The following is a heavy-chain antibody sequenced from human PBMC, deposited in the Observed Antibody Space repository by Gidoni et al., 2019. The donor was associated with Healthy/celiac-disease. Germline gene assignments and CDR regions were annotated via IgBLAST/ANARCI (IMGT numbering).Heavy chain of an antibody. D-gene: IGHD3-3*01. CDR1: GFTVSSNY. CDR3: ARDYDFWSGYFGY. J-gene: IGHJ4*02. CDR2: IYSGGST. Sequence: EVQLVESGGGLVQPGGSLRLSCAASGFTVSSNYMSWVRQAPGKGLEWVSVIYSGGSTYYADSVKGRFTISRDNSKNTLYLQMNSLRAEDTAVYYCARDYDFWSGYFGYWGQGTLVTVSS. V-gene: IGHV3-66*01.